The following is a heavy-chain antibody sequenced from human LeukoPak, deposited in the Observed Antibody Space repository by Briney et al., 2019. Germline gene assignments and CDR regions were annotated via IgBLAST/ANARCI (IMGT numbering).Heavy chain of an antibody. Sequence: SETLSLTCTVSGGSISSYYWSWIRQPPGKGLEWIGYIYTSGSTNYNPSLKSRVTISVDTSKNQFSLKLSSVTAADTAVYYCARHHLWFGENYGMDVWGQGTTVTVSS. D-gene: IGHD3-10*01. J-gene: IGHJ6*02. V-gene: IGHV4-4*09. CDR1: GGSISSYY. CDR2: IYTSGST. CDR3: ARHHLWFGENYGMDV.